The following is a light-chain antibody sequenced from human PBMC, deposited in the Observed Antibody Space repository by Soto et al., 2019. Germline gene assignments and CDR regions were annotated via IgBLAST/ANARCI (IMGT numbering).Light chain of an antibody. CDR2: DAS. V-gene: IGKV3-11*01. Sequence: EIVLTQSPATLSLSPGERATLSCMASQSVSSHLAWYQQKPGQAPRLLIYDASNRATGIPARFSGSGSGTDFSLTISSLEPEDFAVYYCQQRSNWPTFGPGTKVDIK. CDR3: QQRSNWPT. J-gene: IGKJ3*01. CDR1: QSVSSH.